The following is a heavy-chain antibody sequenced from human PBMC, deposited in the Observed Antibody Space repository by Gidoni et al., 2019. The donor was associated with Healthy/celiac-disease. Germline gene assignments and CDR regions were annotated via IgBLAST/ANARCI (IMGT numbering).Heavy chain of an antibody. Sequence: EVQLVESGGGLVKPGGSRRLSCAAAGFTFSNAWMSWDRTAPGKGLEWVCRIKSKTDGGTTDYAAPVKGRFTISRDDSKTPLYLQMNSLKTEDTAVYYCTNDYGDYFWAWGQGTLVTVSS. D-gene: IGHD4-17*01. V-gene: IGHV3-15*01. CDR3: TNDYGDYFWA. CDR2: IKSKTDGGTT. J-gene: IGHJ5*02. CDR1: GFTFSNAW.